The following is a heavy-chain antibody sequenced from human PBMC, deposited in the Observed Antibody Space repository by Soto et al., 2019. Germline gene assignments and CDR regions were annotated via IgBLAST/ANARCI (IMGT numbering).Heavy chain of an antibody. CDR3: AAQRPPALASAGTACDY. J-gene: IGHJ4*02. CDR2: IYTSGST. D-gene: IGHD3-3*02. V-gene: IGHV4-4*07. CDR1: GGSITSYY. Sequence: QVQLQESGPGLVKPSETLSLTCTVSGGSITSYYWSWIRQPAGKGLEWFGRIYTSGSTIYNPCLNRRVTMSVDTAQNQSSLKLSSATAAYTAGYDCAAQRPPALASAGTACDYWGQGTLVTVSS.